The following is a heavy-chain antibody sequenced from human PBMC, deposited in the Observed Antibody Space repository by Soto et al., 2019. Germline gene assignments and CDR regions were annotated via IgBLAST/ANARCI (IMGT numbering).Heavy chain of an antibody. D-gene: IGHD5-18*01. CDR3: AKDPSRYGRTWTVDY. V-gene: IGHV3-30*18. CDR2: ISYDGTNK. Sequence: QVQLVESGGTVVQPGTSLRLSCAASGFTFSSYGMLWVRQAPGKGLDWVAYISYDGTNKYYADSVKGRFTISRDNPKNTLYLQMSSLRPEDTAVYYCAKDPSRYGRTWTVDYWGLGTLVTVSS. J-gene: IGHJ4*02. CDR1: GFTFSSYG.